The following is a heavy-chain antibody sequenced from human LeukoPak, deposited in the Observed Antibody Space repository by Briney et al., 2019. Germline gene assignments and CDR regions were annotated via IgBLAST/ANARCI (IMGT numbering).Heavy chain of an antibody. Sequence: ASVKVSCKASGYTFTTYAMNWVRQAPGQGLEWMGWINTNTGNPTYAQGFTGRFVFSLDTSVSTAYLQISSLKPEDTAVYYCAKSQVAAMYYFDYWGQGTLVTVSS. CDR3: AKSQVAAMYYFDY. D-gene: IGHD2-15*01. CDR1: GYTFTTYA. J-gene: IGHJ4*02. V-gene: IGHV7-4-1*02. CDR2: INTNTGNP.